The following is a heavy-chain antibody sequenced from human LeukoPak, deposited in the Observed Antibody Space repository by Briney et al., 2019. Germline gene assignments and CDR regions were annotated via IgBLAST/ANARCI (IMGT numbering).Heavy chain of an antibody. CDR3: ARSGYDSSGYFWDWFDP. CDR2: INHSGST. D-gene: IGHD3-22*01. CDR1: GGSFSGYY. V-gene: IGHV4-34*01. Sequence: PSETLSLTCAVYGGSFSGYYWSWIRQPPGKGLEWIGEINHSGSTNYNPSLKSRVTISVDTSKNQFSLKLSSVTAADTAVYYCARSGYDSSGYFWDWFDPWGQGTLVTVSS. J-gene: IGHJ5*02.